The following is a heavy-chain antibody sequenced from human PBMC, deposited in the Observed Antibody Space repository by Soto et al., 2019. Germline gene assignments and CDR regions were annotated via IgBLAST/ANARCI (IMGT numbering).Heavy chain of an antibody. J-gene: IGHJ4*02. V-gene: IGHV3-21*01. Sequence: GGSLRLSCAASGFTFSNYAMSWVRQAPGKGLEWVAGITGSGGLTYYADSVKGRFTISRDNAKNSLYLQMNSLRAEDTAVYYCARDPDDYVWGSYRPEITYFDYWGQGTLVTVSS. CDR1: GFTFSNYA. D-gene: IGHD3-16*02. CDR2: ITGSGGLT. CDR3: ARDPDDYVWGSYRPEITYFDY.